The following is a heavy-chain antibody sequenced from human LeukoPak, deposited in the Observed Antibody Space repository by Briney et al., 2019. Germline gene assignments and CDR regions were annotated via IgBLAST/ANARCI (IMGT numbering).Heavy chain of an antibody. J-gene: IGHJ3*02. V-gene: IGHV3-73*01. Sequence: PGGSLRLSCAGSGFTLSGSVIHWVRQAAGKGLEWVGRIRSKRNNYATAYAASVEGRFTISRDDSKNTVYLHMDSLKTEDTALYYCSRLEDTSPIEVALDIWGQGTVVTVSS. D-gene: IGHD2-2*01. CDR1: GFTLSGSV. CDR3: SRLEDTSPIEVALDI. CDR2: IRSKRNNYAT.